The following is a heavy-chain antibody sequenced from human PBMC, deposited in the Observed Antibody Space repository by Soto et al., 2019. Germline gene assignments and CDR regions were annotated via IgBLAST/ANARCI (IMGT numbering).Heavy chain of an antibody. J-gene: IGHJ4*02. V-gene: IGHV5-10-1*01. D-gene: IGHD3-22*01. CDR3: ARQIYDSDTGPNFQYYFDS. CDR2: IDPSDSQT. CDR1: GYSFAGYW. Sequence: GESLKISCKGSGYSFAGYWITWVRQKPGKGLEWMGRIDPSDSQTYYSPSFRGHVTISVTKSITTVFLQWSSLRASDTAMYYCARQIYDSDTGPNFQYYFDSWGQGAPVTVSS.